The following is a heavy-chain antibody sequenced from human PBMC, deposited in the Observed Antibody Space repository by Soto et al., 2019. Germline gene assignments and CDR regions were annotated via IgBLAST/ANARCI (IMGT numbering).Heavy chain of an antibody. J-gene: IGHJ4*02. CDR1: GYTFTSYG. CDR3: ARDSDIVVVPAAPNFDY. CDR2: ISAYNGNT. V-gene: IGHV1-18*04. D-gene: IGHD2-2*01. Sequence: QVQLVQSGAEVKKPGASVKVSCKASGYTFTSYGISWVRQAPGQGLEWMGWISAYNGNTNYAQKLQGRVTMTTDTSTSTGYMELRSLRSDDTAVYYCARDSDIVVVPAAPNFDYWGQGTLVTVSS.